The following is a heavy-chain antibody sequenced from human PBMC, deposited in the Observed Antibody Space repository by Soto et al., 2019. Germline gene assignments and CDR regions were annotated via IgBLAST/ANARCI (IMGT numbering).Heavy chain of an antibody. CDR3: AKDIGNVAAPHDAFYI. V-gene: IGHV3-9*01. D-gene: IGHD2-15*01. J-gene: IGHJ3*02. Sequence: PGGSLRLSCAASGFTFDDYAMHWVRQAPGKGLEWVSGISWNSGSIGYADSVKGRFTISRDNAKNSLYLQMNSLRAEDTALYYCAKDIGNVAAPHDAFYIWGQGTMVTVSS. CDR2: ISWNSGSI. CDR1: GFTFDDYA.